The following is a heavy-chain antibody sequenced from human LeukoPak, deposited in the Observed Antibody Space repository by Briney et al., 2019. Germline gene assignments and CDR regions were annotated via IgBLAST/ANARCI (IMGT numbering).Heavy chain of an antibody. V-gene: IGHV3-23*01. CDR1: GFTFSVYA. D-gene: IGHD6-19*01. CDR2: ISASGGNT. Sequence: GRSLRLSCPAYGFTFSVYAMRWVRPAPGEVLEWVSTISASGGNTYYADSVKGRFTISRDNSKNTLYLQLNSLRAEDTALYYCAAGSSGSKLLFDYWGPGTLVTVSS. J-gene: IGHJ4*02. CDR3: AAGSSGSKLLFDY.